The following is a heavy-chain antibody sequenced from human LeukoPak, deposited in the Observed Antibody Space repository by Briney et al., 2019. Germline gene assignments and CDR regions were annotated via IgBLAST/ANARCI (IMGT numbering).Heavy chain of an antibody. CDR3: VRDAPNSRFDP. V-gene: IGHV3-74*01. D-gene: IGHD2/OR15-2a*01. Sequence: GGSLRLSCAASGFTFSSYWMHWVRQAPGKGLVWVSRINSDGSSTSYADSVKGRFTISRDNAKNTLYLQMNSLRVEDSAVYFCVRDAPNSRFDPWGQGTLVTVSS. J-gene: IGHJ5*02. CDR1: GFTFSSYW. CDR2: INSDGSST.